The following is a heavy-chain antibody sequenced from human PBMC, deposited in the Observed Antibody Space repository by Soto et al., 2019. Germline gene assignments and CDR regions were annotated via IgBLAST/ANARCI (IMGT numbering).Heavy chain of an antibody. CDR2: SRDKAQGYST. D-gene: IGHD3-22*01. J-gene: IGHJ4*02. Sequence: WGSLRLSGAASGFTFSDHYIDWVRQAPGNDRVWVGRSRDKAQGYSTAFAASVTGRLTTSRDESKNSVYREMNGLKAEVTVVYFCVRATYLSYSSGYTRCFDYWGQGALVTVSS. CDR1: GFTFSDHY. CDR3: VRATYLSYSSGYTRCFDY. V-gene: IGHV3-72*01.